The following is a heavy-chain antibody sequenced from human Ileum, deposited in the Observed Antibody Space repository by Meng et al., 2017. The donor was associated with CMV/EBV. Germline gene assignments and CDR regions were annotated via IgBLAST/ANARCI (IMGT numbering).Heavy chain of an antibody. V-gene: IGHV4-34*01. CDR1: GGSFSDYY. CDR2: VHHSGIP. J-gene: IGHJ4*02. Sequence: VQLQQWGAGLLRPSEPLSLTCAVYGGSFSDYYWIWIRQSPGKGLEWIGEVHHSGIPNYNPSLQSRVTISVDTSKNQFFLKLTSVTAADTGLYYCATNSEDYWGQGTLVTVSS. CDR3: ATNSEDY. D-gene: IGHD4-23*01.